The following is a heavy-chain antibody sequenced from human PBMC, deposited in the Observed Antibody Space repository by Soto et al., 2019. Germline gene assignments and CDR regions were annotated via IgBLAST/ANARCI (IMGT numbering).Heavy chain of an antibody. J-gene: IGHJ4*01. V-gene: IGHV3-30*18. CDR1: GFTFSSYG. CDR2: KSYEGSNK. D-gene: IGHD6-6*01. Sequence: PGGSLRLSCAASGFTFSSYGMHWVRQAPGKGLEWVAVKSYEGSNKYYADTVEGRFTIAKDNSKNTRYQQMNSLRAENTAVYYCAKLAIAARAGDIDYWGQGTLVTVSS. CDR3: AKLAIAARAGDIDY.